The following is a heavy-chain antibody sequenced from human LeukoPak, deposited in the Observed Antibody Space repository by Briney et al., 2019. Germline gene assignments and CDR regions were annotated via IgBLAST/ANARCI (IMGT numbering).Heavy chain of an antibody. CDR2: INTNSGGT. V-gene: IGHV1-2*06. Sequence: GASVKVSCKTSGYTFTGYYIHWVRRAPGQGLEWMGRINTNSGGTKYAQNFQGRVTMTRDTSINTAYMELTRLRSDDTSIYFCARDFYDSSGDYHDGFDIWGQGTMVTVSS. CDR1: GYTFTGYY. D-gene: IGHD3-22*01. CDR3: ARDFYDSSGDYHDGFDI. J-gene: IGHJ3*02.